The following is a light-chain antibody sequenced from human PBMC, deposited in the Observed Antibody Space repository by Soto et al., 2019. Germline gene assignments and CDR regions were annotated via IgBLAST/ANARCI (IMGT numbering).Light chain of an antibody. J-gene: IGKJ5*01. Sequence: RLISESPPTLSVSPGERVTLSCRAGQGVTPNFAWYQQKSGQSPRLLIYDVSSRATGVPSRFSGTGSETDFTLTISGLQSEDSAIYFCQQYNNWPFSSGQGTRLEIK. CDR1: QGVTPN. V-gene: IGKV3-15*01. CDR3: QQYNNWPFS. CDR2: DVS.